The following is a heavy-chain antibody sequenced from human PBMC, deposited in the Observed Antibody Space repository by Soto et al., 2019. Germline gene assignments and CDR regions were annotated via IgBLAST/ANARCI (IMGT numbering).Heavy chain of an antibody. V-gene: IGHV2-26*01. CDR1: GFSLSNARMG. D-gene: IGHD3-3*01. CDR3: ARIGNYDFWSGYPGPEYYFDY. Sequence: QVTLKESGPVLVNPTETLTLTCTVSGFSLSNARMGVSWIRQPPGKALEWLAHIFSNDEKSYSTSLKSRLTISKDTSKSQVVLTMTNMDPVDTATYYCARIGNYDFWSGYPGPEYYFDYWGQGTLVTVSS. J-gene: IGHJ4*02. CDR2: IFSNDEK.